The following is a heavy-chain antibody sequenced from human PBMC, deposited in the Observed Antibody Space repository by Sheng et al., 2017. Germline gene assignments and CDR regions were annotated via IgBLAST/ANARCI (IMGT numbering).Heavy chain of an antibody. CDR1: GYTFTTFD. J-gene: IGHJ4*02. Sequence: QVQLVQSGAEVKKPGASVKVSCKASGYTFTTFDINWVRQAPGQGLEWMGWMNPNSGKIGYAQKFQGRVNFTRDTFRRTAYMELSSLRSEDTAVYYCARGRISDYWGQGTLVTVSS. V-gene: IGHV1-8*03. CDR2: MNPNSGKI. CDR3: ARGRISDY.